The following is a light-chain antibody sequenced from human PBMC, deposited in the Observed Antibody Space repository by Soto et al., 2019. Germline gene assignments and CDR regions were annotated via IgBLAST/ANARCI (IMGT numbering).Light chain of an antibody. CDR3: QQSYSTLYT. J-gene: IGKJ2*01. CDR1: ESISSY. CDR2: AAS. Sequence: DIQMTQCPSSLSASVGDRVTITCRASESISSYLNWYQQKPGKAPKLLIYAASSLQSGVPSRFSGSGSGTDFTLTISSLQPEDFVTYYCQQSYSTLYTFGQGTKLEIK. V-gene: IGKV1-39*01.